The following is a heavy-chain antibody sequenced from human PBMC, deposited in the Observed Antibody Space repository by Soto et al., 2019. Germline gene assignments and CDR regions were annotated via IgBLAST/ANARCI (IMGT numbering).Heavy chain of an antibody. CDR2: IYWDDDK. D-gene: IGHD3-10*01. CDR3: ALTYYYGSGSPNWFDP. Sequence: SGPTLVKPTQTLTLTCTFSGFSLSTSGVGVGWIRQPPGKALEWLALIYWDDDKRYSPSLKSRLTITKDTSKNQVVLTMTNMDPVDTATYYCALTYYYGSGSPNWFDPWGQGTLVTVSS. CDR1: GFSLSTSGVG. V-gene: IGHV2-5*02. J-gene: IGHJ5*02.